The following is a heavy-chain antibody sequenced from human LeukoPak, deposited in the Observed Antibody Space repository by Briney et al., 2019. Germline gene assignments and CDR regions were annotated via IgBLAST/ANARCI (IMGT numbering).Heavy chain of an antibody. CDR3: ARVPAEFRLLRFLEWHYMDV. J-gene: IGHJ6*03. CDR1: GFTFSSYG. CDR2: ISFDGTNK. Sequence: GGSLRLSCAASGFTFSSYGMHWVRQAPGKGLEWVALISFDGTNKFYADSVKGRFTISRDNSKNTLYLQMNSLRSDDTAVYYCARVPAEFRLLRFLEWHYMDVWGKGTTVTVSS. D-gene: IGHD3-3*01. V-gene: IGHV3-30*03.